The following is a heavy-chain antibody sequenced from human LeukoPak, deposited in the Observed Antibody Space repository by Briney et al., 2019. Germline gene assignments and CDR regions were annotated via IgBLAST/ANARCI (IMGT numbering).Heavy chain of an antibody. D-gene: IGHD6-6*01. V-gene: IGHV3-21*01. CDR3: ATSSSWSSYFDY. Sequence: GGSLRLSCAASGFTFSSYAMHWVRQAPGKGLEWVPSISSSSSYIYYADSVKGRFTISRDNAKNSLYLQMNSLRAEDTAVYYCATSSSWSSYFDYWGQGTLVTVSS. CDR1: GFTFSSYA. J-gene: IGHJ4*02. CDR2: ISSSSSYI.